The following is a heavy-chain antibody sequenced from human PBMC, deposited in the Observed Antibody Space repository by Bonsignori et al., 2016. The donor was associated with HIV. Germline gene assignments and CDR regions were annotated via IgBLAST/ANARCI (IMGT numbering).Heavy chain of an antibody. Sequence: WIRQPPGKGLEWIGSIYYSGSTYYNPSLKSRVTISVDTSKNQFSLKLSSVTAADTAVYYCARDEDPGDYYYYMDVWGKGTTVTVSS. J-gene: IGHJ6*03. CDR2: IYYSGST. V-gene: IGHV4-39*07. CDR3: ARDEDPGDYYYYMDV. D-gene: IGHD7-27*01.